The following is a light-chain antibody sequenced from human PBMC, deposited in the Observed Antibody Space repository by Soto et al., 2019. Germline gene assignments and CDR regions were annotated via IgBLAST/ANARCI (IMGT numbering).Light chain of an antibody. J-gene: IGKJ1*01. Sequence: EIVLTQSPGTLSLSPGERATLSCRSSQSVSSSYLAWYQQKPGQAPRLLIYGASSRATGIPDRFSGSGSGTYLSLTISRLEPEDFALYYCQHYGSSPGTFGQGTKVEIK. V-gene: IGKV3-20*01. CDR3: QHYGSSPGT. CDR1: QSVSSSY. CDR2: GAS.